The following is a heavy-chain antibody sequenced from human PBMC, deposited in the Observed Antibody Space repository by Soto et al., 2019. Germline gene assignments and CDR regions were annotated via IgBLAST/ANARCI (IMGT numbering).Heavy chain of an antibody. D-gene: IGHD6-19*01. J-gene: IGHJ5*02. V-gene: IGHV3-64*01. CDR3: ARDRDGSSGWHGWFDP. Sequence: EVQLVESGGGLVQPGGSLRLSCAASGFTFSTYAMHWVRQAPGKGLEYVSAISSNGGSTYYANSVKGRFTISRDNSKNTLYLQMGRLRAEDMAVYYCARDRDGSSGWHGWFDPWGQGTLVTVSS. CDR1: GFTFSTYA. CDR2: ISSNGGST.